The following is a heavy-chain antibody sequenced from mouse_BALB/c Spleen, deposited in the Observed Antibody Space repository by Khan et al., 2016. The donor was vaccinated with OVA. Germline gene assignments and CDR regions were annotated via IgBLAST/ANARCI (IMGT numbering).Heavy chain of an antibody. J-gene: IGHJ2*01. V-gene: IGHV1-7*01. D-gene: IGHD1-1*01. Sequence: VQLQQSGAELAKPRASVKMSCKASGYTFINYWILWVKQRPGQGLEWIGYINPSTGYTEYNQNFKDKATLTADKSSSTAYMQLSSLTSEDSAVXYCARRGLRWDFDYWGQGTTLTVSS. CDR2: INPSTGYT. CDR1: GYTFINYW. CDR3: ARRGLRWDFDY.